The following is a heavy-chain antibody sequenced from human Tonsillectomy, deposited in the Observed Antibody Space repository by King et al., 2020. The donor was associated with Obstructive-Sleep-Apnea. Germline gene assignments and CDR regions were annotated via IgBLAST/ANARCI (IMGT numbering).Heavy chain of an antibody. CDR3: ARQVETRPHYYLDS. V-gene: IGHV5-51*01. Sequence: VQLVESGPEVKKPGESLKISCKVSGYRFTTHWLAWVRQVPGKGLEWMGIIYPGDSDTIYSPAFQGQVTISADKSVSTAYLQWSSLKASDTAIYYCARQVETRPHYYLDSWGQATLVTVSS. CDR2: IYPGDSDT. CDR1: GYRFTTHW. J-gene: IGHJ4*02. D-gene: IGHD5-24*01.